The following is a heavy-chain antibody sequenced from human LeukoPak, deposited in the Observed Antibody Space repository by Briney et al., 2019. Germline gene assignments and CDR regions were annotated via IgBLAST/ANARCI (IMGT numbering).Heavy chain of an antibody. CDR1: GYTFNSYD. Sequence: ASVKVSCKASGYTFNSYDINWVRQAPGQGLEWMGWVNPNRGNTGYAQKFQGRVTITSDTSIKTVYMELSSLTSEDTAVYYCARSPYDRDNYATYYLDNWGQGTLVTVSS. D-gene: IGHD3-16*01. CDR2: VNPNRGNT. V-gene: IGHV1-8*02. CDR3: ARSPYDRDNYATYYLDN. J-gene: IGHJ4*02.